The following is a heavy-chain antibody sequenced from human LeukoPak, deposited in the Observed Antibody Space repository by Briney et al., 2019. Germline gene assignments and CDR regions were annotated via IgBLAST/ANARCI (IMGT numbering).Heavy chain of an antibody. CDR1: GYSFANYW. CDR3: VRHLSDITSCPNY. V-gene: IGHV5-51*01. Sequence: GESLKISCEVSGYSFANYWIAWARQVPGKGLEWMGIIYPGDSDTRMSPSFKGQVTISADKSISTAYVQWNSLKASDTAIYYCVRHLSDITSCPNYWGPGTLITVAS. D-gene: IGHD2-2*01. J-gene: IGHJ4*02. CDR2: IYPGDSDT.